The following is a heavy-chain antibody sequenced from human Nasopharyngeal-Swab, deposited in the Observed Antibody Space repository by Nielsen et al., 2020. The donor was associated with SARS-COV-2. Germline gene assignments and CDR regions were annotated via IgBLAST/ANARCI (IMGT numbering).Heavy chain of an antibody. CDR2: IKNDGSEK. J-gene: IGHJ6*03. CDR3: AKITADYDFWSHQYYCYMDV. CDR1: GLSFSGYW. V-gene: IGHV3-7*03. D-gene: IGHD3-3*01. Sequence: GESLKISCAATGLSFSGYWMTWVRQAPGKGLEWVANIKNDGSEKYYGDSVKGRFTISRDNAKNSLFLQMSTLRAEDTAVYYCAKITADYDFWSHQYYCYMDVWGKGTTVTVSS.